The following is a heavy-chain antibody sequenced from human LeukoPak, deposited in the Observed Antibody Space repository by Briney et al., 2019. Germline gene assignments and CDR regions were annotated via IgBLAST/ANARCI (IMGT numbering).Heavy chain of an antibody. J-gene: IGHJ4*02. D-gene: IGHD6-19*01. CDR2: MNPSSGER. Sequence: ASVKVSCKASGYTFTGYYMHWVRQAPGQGLEWMGWMNPSSGERKYVQSFQGRVTLTRDTSITTAYMELSSRTSDDTAVYYCAISYGRVAGTDFDYWGQGTLVSVAS. CDR1: GYTFTGYY. V-gene: IGHV1-2*02. CDR3: AISYGRVAGTDFDY.